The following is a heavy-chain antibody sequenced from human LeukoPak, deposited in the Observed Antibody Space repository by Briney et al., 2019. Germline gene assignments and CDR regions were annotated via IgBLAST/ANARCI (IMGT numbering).Heavy chain of an antibody. J-gene: IGHJ6*03. CDR2: IYSGGST. V-gene: IGHV3-53*01. CDR3: ARVNYYDSSGPLRGYYYYYMDV. D-gene: IGHD3-22*01. CDR1: GFTVSSND. Sequence: QPGGSLRLSCAASGFTVSSNDMSWVRQAPGKGLECISVIYSGGSTNYADSVKGRLTISRDNSKNTLYLQMNSLRAEDTAVYYCARVNYYDSSGPLRGYYYYYMDVWGKGTTVTISS.